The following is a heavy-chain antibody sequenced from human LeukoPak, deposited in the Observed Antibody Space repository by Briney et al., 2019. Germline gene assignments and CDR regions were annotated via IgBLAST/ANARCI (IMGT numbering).Heavy chain of an antibody. V-gene: IGHV1-2*02. CDR1: GYTFTGYY. Sequence: ASVTVSCKASGYTFTGYYMHWVRQAPGQGLEWMGWINPNSGGTNYAQKFQGRVTMTRDTSISTAYMELSRLRSDDTAVYYCARDPGIAAAGTNFDYWGQGTLVTVSS. CDR3: ARDPGIAAAGTNFDY. CDR2: INPNSGGT. J-gene: IGHJ4*02. D-gene: IGHD6-13*01.